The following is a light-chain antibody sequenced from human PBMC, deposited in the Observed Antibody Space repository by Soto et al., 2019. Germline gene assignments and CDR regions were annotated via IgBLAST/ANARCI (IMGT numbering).Light chain of an antibody. J-gene: IGKJ1*01. Sequence: DIQMTQSPSSLSASVGDRVTITCRARQGISNFLAWYQQKPGKVPKLLIYDASPLQSGVPSRFSGSGSGTDFTRTISSLQPEDVATYYCQKYNSAPRAFGQGTKVAIK. V-gene: IGKV1-27*01. CDR1: QGISNF. CDR2: DAS. CDR3: QKYNSAPRA.